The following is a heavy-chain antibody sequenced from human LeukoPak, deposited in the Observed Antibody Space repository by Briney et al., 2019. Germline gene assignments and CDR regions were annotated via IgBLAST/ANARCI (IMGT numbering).Heavy chain of an antibody. Sequence: GGSLRLSCAASGFTFSSYAMHWVRQAPGKGLEWVALLSYDGSYEYYADSVKGRFTISRDNSKNTLYLQMNSLRTEDSAVYYCASGAITIFGVVTHWGQGTLFTVSS. CDR3: ASGAITIFGVVTH. CDR2: LSYDGSYE. V-gene: IGHV3-30*04. CDR1: GFTFSSYA. D-gene: IGHD3-3*01. J-gene: IGHJ4*02.